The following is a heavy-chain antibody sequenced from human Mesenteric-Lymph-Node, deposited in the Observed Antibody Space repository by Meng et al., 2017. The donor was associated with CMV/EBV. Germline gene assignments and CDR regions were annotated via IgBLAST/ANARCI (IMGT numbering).Heavy chain of an antibody. CDR2: IIPIFGTA. CDR3: AIVRDYYDSSGYYHDAFDI. Sequence: SVKVSCKASGGTFSSYAISWVRQAPGQGLEWMGGIIPIFGTANYAQKFQGRVTITTDESTSTAYMELSSLRSEDTAVYYCAIVRDYYDSSGYYHDAFDIWGQGTMVTASS. D-gene: IGHD3-22*01. J-gene: IGHJ3*02. V-gene: IGHV1-69*05. CDR1: GGTFSSYA.